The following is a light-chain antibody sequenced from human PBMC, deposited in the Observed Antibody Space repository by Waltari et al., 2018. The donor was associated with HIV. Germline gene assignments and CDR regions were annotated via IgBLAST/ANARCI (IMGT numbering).Light chain of an antibody. Sequence: TQPRSVSGSPGQSVTISCTGTSSDVGAYNYVSWYQQHPGKAPKLMIYDVNKRPSGVPDRFSGSKSGNTASLNISGLQAEDESDYYCCSYAGIWGVFGTGTKVTVL. CDR2: DVN. CDR3: CSYAGIWGV. J-gene: IGLJ1*01. CDR1: SSDVGAYNY. V-gene: IGLV2-11*01.